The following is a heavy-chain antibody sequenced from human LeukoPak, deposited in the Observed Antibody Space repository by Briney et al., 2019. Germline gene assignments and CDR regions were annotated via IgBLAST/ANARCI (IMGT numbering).Heavy chain of an antibody. CDR3: ARDISSGYDGSDAFDI. V-gene: IGHV1-69*13. Sequence: SVKVSCKASGGTFSSYAISWVRQAPGQGLEWMGGIIPIFGTANYAQKFQGRVTITADESTSTAYMELSSLRSEDTAVYYCARDISSGYDGSDAFDIWGQGTMVTVSS. D-gene: IGHD5-12*01. J-gene: IGHJ3*02. CDR1: GGTFSSYA. CDR2: IIPIFGTA.